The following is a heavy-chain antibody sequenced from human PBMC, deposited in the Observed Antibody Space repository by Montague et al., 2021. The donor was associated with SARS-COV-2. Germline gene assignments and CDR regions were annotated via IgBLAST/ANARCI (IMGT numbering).Heavy chain of an antibody. CDR3: ARDRFDFGAGRQGTIDF. J-gene: IGHJ4*02. D-gene: IGHD3-10*01. CDR2: MHLTGNT. Sequence: SETLSLTCRVSGDSITNQHWSWIRQHAGKGQERIGRMHLTGNTNYSPFFSSRLTMSADTSKNQFSLKLTSVTAADTAIYFCARDRFDFGAGRQGTIDFWGQGTLVTVSS. V-gene: IGHV4-4*07. CDR1: GDSITNQH.